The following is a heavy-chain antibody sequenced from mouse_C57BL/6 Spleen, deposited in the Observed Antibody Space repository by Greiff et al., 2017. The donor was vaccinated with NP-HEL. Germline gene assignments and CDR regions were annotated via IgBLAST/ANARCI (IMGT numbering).Heavy chain of an antibody. V-gene: IGHV5-16*01. J-gene: IGHJ2*01. CDR3: ARDQTSFGFDY. CDR1: GFTFSDYY. Sequence: EVQLVESEGGLVQPGSSMKLSCTASGFTFSDYYMAWVRQVPEKGLEWVANINYDGSSTYYLDSLKSRFIISRDNAQNMLYLQMSSLKAEDTATYYCARDQTSFGFDYWGQGTTLTVSS. CDR2: INYDGSST.